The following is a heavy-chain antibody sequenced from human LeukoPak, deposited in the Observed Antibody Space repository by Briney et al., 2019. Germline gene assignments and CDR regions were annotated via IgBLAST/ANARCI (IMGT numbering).Heavy chain of an antibody. J-gene: IGHJ4*02. D-gene: IGHD3-3*01. CDR3: ARGIEATLLHPFDY. V-gene: IGHV1-69*13. CDR1: GGTFSSYA. Sequence: SVKVSCKASGGTFSSYAISWVRQAPGQGLEWMGGIIPIFGTANYAQKFQGRVTITADESTSTAYMELSSLRSEDTAVYYCARGIEATLLHPFDYWGQGTLVTVPS. CDR2: IIPIFGTA.